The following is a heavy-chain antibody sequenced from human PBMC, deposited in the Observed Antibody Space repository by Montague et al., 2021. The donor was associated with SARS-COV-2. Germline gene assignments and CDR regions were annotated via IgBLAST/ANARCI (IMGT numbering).Heavy chain of an antibody. J-gene: IGHJ4*02. CDR1: GGSFSGYY. CDR3: AKYGDWFDY. CDR2: INHSGST. V-gene: IGHV4-34*01. Sequence: SETLSLTCAVYGGSFSGYYWSWIRQPPGKGLEWIGEINHSGSTNHNPSLKSRVTISVDTSKNQFSLKLSSVTAADTAVYYCAKYGDWFDYWGQGTLVTVSS. D-gene: IGHD4-17*01.